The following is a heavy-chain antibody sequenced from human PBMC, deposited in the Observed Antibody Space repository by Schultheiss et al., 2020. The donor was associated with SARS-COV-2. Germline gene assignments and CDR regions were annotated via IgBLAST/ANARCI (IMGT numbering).Heavy chain of an antibody. J-gene: IGHJ4*02. CDR2: ISGSGGST. CDR1: RFTFSSYA. V-gene: IGHV3-23*01. Sequence: GGSLRLSCAASRFTFSSYAMNWVRQAPGKGLQWVSAISGSGGSTYYADSVRGRFTISRDNSKNTLYLQMNSLRAEDTAVYYCAKSPNSIYYFDYWGQGTLVTVSS. D-gene: IGHD4-23*01. CDR3: AKSPNSIYYFDY.